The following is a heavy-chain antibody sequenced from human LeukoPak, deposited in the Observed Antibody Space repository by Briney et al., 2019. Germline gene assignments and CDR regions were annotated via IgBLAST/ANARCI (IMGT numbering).Heavy chain of an antibody. J-gene: IGHJ4*02. D-gene: IGHD1-26*01. V-gene: IGHV3-7*01. CDR1: GFTFSSYW. CDR3: ARTKGATDTGDY. Sequence: GGSLRLSCAASGFTFSSYWMNWVRQAPGQGMERVANIKQDGSEKYYVDSVKGRFTISRDNAKDSLYLQMTSLRAEDTAVYYCARTKGATDTGDYWGQGTLVTVSS. CDR2: IKQDGSEK.